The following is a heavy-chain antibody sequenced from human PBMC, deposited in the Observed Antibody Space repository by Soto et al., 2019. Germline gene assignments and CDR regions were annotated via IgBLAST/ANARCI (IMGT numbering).Heavy chain of an antibody. Sequence: DVQLVESGGGLVQPGRSLRLSCAASGFTFDDYAMHWVRQAPGKGLEWVSGISWNSGSIGYADSVKGRFTISRDNAKNSLYLKMNILRAEDTALYYCAKGEGSSGYYSLFDYWGQGTLVTVSS. CDR1: GFTFDDYA. CDR2: ISWNSGSI. V-gene: IGHV3-9*01. CDR3: AKGEGSSGYYSLFDY. D-gene: IGHD3-22*01. J-gene: IGHJ4*02.